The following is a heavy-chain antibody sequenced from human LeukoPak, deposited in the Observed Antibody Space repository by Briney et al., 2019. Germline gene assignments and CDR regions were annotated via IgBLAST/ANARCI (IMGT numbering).Heavy chain of an antibody. Sequence: GSLRLSCAASGFTFDSYAMHWVRQAPGKGLEWVAVISYDGSDKYSADSVKGRFTISRDNSKNTLYLQMNSLRPEDTAVYYCARDSPTKYCSSTSCYRVDFDYWGQGTLVTVSS. CDR1: GFTFDSYA. J-gene: IGHJ4*02. D-gene: IGHD2-2*01. V-gene: IGHV3-30-3*01. CDR2: ISYDGSDK. CDR3: ARDSPTKYCSSTSCYRVDFDY.